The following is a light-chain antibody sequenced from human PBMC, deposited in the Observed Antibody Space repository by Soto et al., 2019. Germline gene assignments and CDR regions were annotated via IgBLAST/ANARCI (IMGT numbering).Light chain of an antibody. CDR1: QSVSSNY. V-gene: IGKV3-20*01. CDR2: GAS. CDR3: HQYGSAPYT. Sequence: EIVLTQSPGTLSLSPGERATLSCRASQSVSSNYLAWYQQKPGQAPRLLIYGASSRATGIPDRSSGSGSGTDFTLTISRLEPEDFAVYYCHQYGSAPYTFGQGTKLEIK. J-gene: IGKJ2*01.